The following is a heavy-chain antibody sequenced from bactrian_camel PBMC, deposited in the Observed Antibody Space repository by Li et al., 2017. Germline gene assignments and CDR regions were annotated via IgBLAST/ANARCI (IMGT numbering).Heavy chain of an antibody. J-gene: IGHJ6*01. D-gene: IGHD7*01. Sequence: QLVESGGGLVRPGGSLRLSCTSAGSHVMNWVRQAPGKGLEWVSSIYSDGSNTYYADSVKGRFTISRDNAKNTAYLQMNSLKSEDMALYYCARFDDVWQFGSWGQGTQVTVS. CDR1: GSHV. V-gene: IGHV3S11*01. CDR2: IYSDGSNT. CDR3: ARFDDVWQFGS.